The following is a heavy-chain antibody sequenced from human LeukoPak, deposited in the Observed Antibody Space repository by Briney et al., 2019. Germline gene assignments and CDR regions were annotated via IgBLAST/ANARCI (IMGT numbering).Heavy chain of an antibody. CDR2: ISAYNGNT. Sequence: ASVKVSCKASGYTFTSYGISWVRQAPGQGLEWMGWISAYNGNTNYAQKLQGRVTMTTDTSTSTAYMELSSLRSEDTAVYYCARDPDRYSSSYYYYYMDVWGKGTTVTVSS. D-gene: IGHD6-13*01. CDR1: GYTFTSYG. V-gene: IGHV1-18*01. J-gene: IGHJ6*03. CDR3: ARDPDRYSSSYYYYYMDV.